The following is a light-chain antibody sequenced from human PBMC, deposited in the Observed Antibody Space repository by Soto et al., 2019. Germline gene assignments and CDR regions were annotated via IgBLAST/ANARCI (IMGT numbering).Light chain of an antibody. J-gene: IGKJ4*01. Sequence: IEMTQSPSTLSASVGDRVTITCRASQTISNWLAWYQQKPGKAPILVIYKASSLESEVPSRFSGSGSGTEFTLTISSLQPDDFATYYCQQYNSYSLTFGGGTKVEIK. CDR1: QTISNW. CDR2: KAS. V-gene: IGKV1-5*03. CDR3: QQYNSYSLT.